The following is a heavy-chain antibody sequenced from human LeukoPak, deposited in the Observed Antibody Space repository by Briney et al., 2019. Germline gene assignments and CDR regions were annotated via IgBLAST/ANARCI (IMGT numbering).Heavy chain of an antibody. V-gene: IGHV1-46*01. CDR1: GGTFSSYA. Sequence: PWASVKVSCKASGGTFSSYAISWVRQAPGQGLEWMGIINPSGGSTSYAQKFQGRVTMTRDTSTSTVYMELSSLRSEDTAVYYCARDRPADSSSWYTYYYYGMDVWGQGTTVTVSS. CDR3: ARDRPADSSSWYTYYYYGMDV. D-gene: IGHD6-13*01. CDR2: INPSGGST. J-gene: IGHJ6*02.